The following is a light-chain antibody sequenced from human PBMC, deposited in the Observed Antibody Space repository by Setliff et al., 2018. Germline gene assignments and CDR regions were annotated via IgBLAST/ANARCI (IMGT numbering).Light chain of an antibody. J-gene: IGLJ1*01. CDR1: SSDVGDSNY. CDR2: DVS. Sequence: QSVLTQPASVSGSPGQSITISCTGTSSDVGDSNYVSWYQQHPGKVPRLMIYDVSNRPSGVSNRFSGSKIGNTASLTISGLQTEDEADYYCCSFTSSSTLPYVFGTGTKVTVL. CDR3: CSFTSSSTLPYV. V-gene: IGLV2-14*03.